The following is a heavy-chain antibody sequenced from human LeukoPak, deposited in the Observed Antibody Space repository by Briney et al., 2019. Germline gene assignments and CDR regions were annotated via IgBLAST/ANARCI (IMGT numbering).Heavy chain of an antibody. V-gene: IGHV4-39*07. CDR2: IYYSGST. CDR1: GGSISSSSYY. CDR3: ARTGGATVTNYFDY. D-gene: IGHD4-17*01. Sequence: SETLSLTCTVSGGSISSSSYYWGWIRQPPGKGLEWIGSIYYSGSTYYNPSLKSRVTISVDTSKNQFSLKLSSVTAADTAVYYCARTGGATVTNYFDYWGQGTLVTVSS. J-gene: IGHJ4*02.